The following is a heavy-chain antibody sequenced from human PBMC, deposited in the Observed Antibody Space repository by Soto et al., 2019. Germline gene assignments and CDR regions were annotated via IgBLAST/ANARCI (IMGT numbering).Heavy chain of an antibody. Sequence: SETLSLTCAVSGGSISSGGYSSSWIRQPPGKGLEWIGYIYHSGSTYYNPSLKSRVTISVDRSKNQFSLKLSSVTAADTAVYYCARRLRSAALDYWGQGTLVTVSS. CDR3: ARRLRSAALDY. D-gene: IGHD3-10*01. CDR1: GGSISSGGYS. J-gene: IGHJ4*02. CDR2: IYHSGST. V-gene: IGHV4-30-2*01.